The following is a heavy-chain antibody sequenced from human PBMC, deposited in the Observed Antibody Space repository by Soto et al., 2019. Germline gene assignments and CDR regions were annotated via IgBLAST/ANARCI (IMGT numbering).Heavy chain of an antibody. Sequence: ASVKVSCKASGGTFSSYAISWLRQAPGQGLEWMGGIIPIFGTANSAQNFQGRVTITADESTSTAYMELSSLRSEDTAVYYCAISYCTNGVCYFPFDYWGQGTLVTVSS. CDR1: GGTFSSYA. V-gene: IGHV1-69*13. CDR2: IIPIFGTA. J-gene: IGHJ4*02. CDR3: AISYCTNGVCYFPFDY. D-gene: IGHD2-8*01.